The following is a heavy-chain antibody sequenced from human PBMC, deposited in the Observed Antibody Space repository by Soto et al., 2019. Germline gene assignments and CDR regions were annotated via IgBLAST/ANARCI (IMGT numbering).Heavy chain of an antibody. CDR2: IYHSGST. D-gene: IGHD3-22*01. J-gene: IGHJ4*02. CDR1: GYSISSGYY. CDR3: ARSSGYYSY. V-gene: IGHV4-38-2*01. Sequence: PSETLSLTCAVSGYSISSGYYWGWIRQPPGKGLEWIGSIYHSGSTYYNPSLKSRVTISVDTSKNQFSLKLSSVTAADTAVYYCARSSGYYSYWGQGTLVTVSS.